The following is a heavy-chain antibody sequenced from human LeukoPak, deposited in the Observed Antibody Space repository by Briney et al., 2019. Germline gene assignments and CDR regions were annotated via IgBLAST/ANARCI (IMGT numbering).Heavy chain of an antibody. CDR3: AREVGDYDSSGYYYRFDY. J-gene: IGHJ4*02. Sequence: SVKVSCKASGGTFSSYAISWVRQAPGQGLEWMGGIIPIFGTANYAQKFQGRVTITADESTSTAYMELSSLRSEDTAVYYCAREVGDYDSSGYYYRFDYWGQGTLVTVSS. CDR1: GGTFSSYA. CDR2: IIPIFGTA. V-gene: IGHV1-69*01. D-gene: IGHD3-22*01.